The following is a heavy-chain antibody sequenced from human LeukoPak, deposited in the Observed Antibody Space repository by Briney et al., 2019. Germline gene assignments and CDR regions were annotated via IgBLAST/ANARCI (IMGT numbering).Heavy chain of an antibody. Sequence: SETLSLTCTVSGGSISSSSYYWSWIRQPPGKGLEWIGYIYYSGSTNYNPSLKSRVTISVDTSKNQFSLKLSSVTAADTAVYYCARDGGGYCSSTSCYGDWFDPWGQGTLVTVSS. CDR3: ARDGGGYCSSTSCYGDWFDP. V-gene: IGHV4-61*01. CDR2: IYYSGST. J-gene: IGHJ5*02. D-gene: IGHD2-2*01. CDR1: GGSISSSSYY.